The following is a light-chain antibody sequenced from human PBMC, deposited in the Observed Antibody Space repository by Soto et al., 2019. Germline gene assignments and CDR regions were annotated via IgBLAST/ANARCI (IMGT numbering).Light chain of an antibody. J-gene: IGKJ2*01. CDR1: QRLHGS. CDR3: QQYYDWRRT. V-gene: IGKV3-15*01. Sequence: EIVMTQSPATLSVSPGERVTLSCRASQRLHGSLLWFQKKSGQPPRLLIYGATARVAGVPVRFSGSGGGTEFNLTISSLQSEDFASYFCQQYYDWRRTFGQGTKVEMK. CDR2: GAT.